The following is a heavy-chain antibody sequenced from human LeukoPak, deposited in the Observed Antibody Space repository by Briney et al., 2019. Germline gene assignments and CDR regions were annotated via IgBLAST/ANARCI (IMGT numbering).Heavy chain of an antibody. CDR1: GGSISSYY. Sequence: SETLSLTCTVSGGSISSYYWSWIWQPAGKGLEWIGRIYTSGSTNYNPSLKSRVTMSVDTSKNQFSLKLSSVTAADTAVYYCARDPDYYDSSGYHGAFDIWGQGTMVTVSS. CDR2: IYTSGST. J-gene: IGHJ3*02. V-gene: IGHV4-4*07. CDR3: ARDPDYYDSSGYHGAFDI. D-gene: IGHD3-22*01.